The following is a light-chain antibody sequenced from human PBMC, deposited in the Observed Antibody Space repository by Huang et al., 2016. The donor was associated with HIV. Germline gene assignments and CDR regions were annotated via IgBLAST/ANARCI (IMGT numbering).Light chain of an antibody. CDR1: QSVNTN. CDR2: AAS. J-gene: IGKJ2*01. CDR3: QQYNKWPPEYT. V-gene: IGKV3-15*01. Sequence: VMMSQSPATLAASPGERVTLSCVASQSVNTNLALYQQNAGQPPRLLIYAASTRATGVPARFAGSGSGTEFTLTIDSLQSDDFAVYYCQQYNKWPPEYTFGQGTRLEIK.